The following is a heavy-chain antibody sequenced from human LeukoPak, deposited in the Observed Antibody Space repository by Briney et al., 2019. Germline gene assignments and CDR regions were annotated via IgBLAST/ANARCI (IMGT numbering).Heavy chain of an antibody. Sequence: SETLSLTCTVSGYSISSGYYWGWIRQPPGKGLEWIGEINHSGSTNYNPSLKSRVTISVDTSKNQFSLKLSSVTAADTAVYYCARSERSSGYAFDYWGQGTLVTVSS. CDR3: ARSERSSGYAFDY. D-gene: IGHD3-22*01. CDR2: INHSGST. J-gene: IGHJ4*02. V-gene: IGHV4-38-2*02. CDR1: GYSISSGYY.